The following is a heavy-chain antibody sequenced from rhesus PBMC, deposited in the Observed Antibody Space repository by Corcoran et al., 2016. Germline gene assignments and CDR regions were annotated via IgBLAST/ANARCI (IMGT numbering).Heavy chain of an antibody. V-gene: IGHV4S10*01. CDR3: ARLRAAAGTVYFDY. D-gene: IGHD6-31*01. CDR2: IYGSSTST. Sequence: QVHLQESGPGVVKPSETLSLTCSVPGGAIRDSYRWSWIRQPPGQGLEWIGYIYGSSTSTNYNPSLKSRVTISKDTSKNQFSLKLSSVTAADTAVYYCARLRAAAGTVYFDYWGQGVLVTVSS. CDR1: GGAIRDSYR. J-gene: IGHJ4*01.